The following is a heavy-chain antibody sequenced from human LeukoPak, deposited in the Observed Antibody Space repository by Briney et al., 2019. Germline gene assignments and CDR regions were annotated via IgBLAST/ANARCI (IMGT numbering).Heavy chain of an antibody. CDR3: ASTYGSGSQNWFDP. D-gene: IGHD3-10*01. CDR2: INHSGST. CDR1: GGSFSGYY. Sequence: SETLSLTRAVYGGSFSGYYWSWIRQPPGKGLEWIGEINHSGSTNYNPSLKSRVTISVDTSKNQFSLKLSSVTAADTAVYYCASTYGSGSQNWFDPRGQGTLVTVSS. J-gene: IGHJ5*02. V-gene: IGHV4-34*01.